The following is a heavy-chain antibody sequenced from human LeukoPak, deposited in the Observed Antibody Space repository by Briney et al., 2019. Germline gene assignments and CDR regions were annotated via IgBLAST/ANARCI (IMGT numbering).Heavy chain of an antibody. CDR2: INPNSGGT. D-gene: IGHD2-2*01. Sequence: ASVKVSCKASGYTFAGYYMHWVRQAPGQGLEWMGWINPNSGGTNYAQKFQGRVTMTGDTSISTAYMELSRLRSDDTAVYYCARVSSYCSSTSCPPDYWGQGTLVTVSS. CDR1: GYTFAGYY. J-gene: IGHJ4*02. V-gene: IGHV1-2*02. CDR3: ARVSSYCSSTSCPPDY.